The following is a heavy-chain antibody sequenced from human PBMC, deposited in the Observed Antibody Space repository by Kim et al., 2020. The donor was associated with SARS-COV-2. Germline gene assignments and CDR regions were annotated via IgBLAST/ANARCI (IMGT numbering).Heavy chain of an antibody. CDR2: T. J-gene: IGHJ3*02. Sequence: TNSNPSLKSRVTISVDTSKNQFSLKLGSVTAADTAVYYCARRETRGAFDIWGQGTMVTVSS. CDR3: ARRETRGAFDI. V-gene: IGHV4-59*08.